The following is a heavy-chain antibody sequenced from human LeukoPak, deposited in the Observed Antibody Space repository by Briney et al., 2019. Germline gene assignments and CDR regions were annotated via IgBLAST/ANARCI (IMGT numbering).Heavy chain of an antibody. CDR2: ISGSGGTT. V-gene: IGHV3-23*01. CDR1: GFSFDTYW. CDR3: AKDRDNWNDVWDY. D-gene: IGHD1-20*01. J-gene: IGHJ4*02. Sequence: GGSLRLSCAVSGFSFDTYWMTWVRQAPGKGLEWVSAISGSGGTTKYADSVKGRFTISRDNSKNSLYLQMNSLRAEDTAIYYCAKDRDNWNDVWDYWGQGTLVTVSS.